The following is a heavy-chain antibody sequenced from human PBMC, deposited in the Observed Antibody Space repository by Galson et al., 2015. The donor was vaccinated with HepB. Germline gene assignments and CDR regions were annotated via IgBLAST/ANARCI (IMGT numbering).Heavy chain of an antibody. D-gene: IGHD1-20*01. Sequence: SVKVSCKASGYTFTNYGFSWVRQAPGQGLEWMGWISAYNGNTNYAQKFQGRVTMTTDTSTTTAYMDLRGLRSDDTAVYYCARDTVKAGITGSSTFHYWGQGTLVTVSS. CDR1: GYTFTNYG. CDR2: ISAYNGNT. CDR3: ARDTVKAGITGSSTFHY. V-gene: IGHV1-18*01. J-gene: IGHJ4*02.